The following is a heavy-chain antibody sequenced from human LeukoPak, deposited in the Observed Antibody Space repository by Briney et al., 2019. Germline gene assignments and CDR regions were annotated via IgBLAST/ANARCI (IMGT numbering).Heavy chain of an antibody. CDR2: ISTDGSQT. CDR1: GFTFSNYW. Sequence: PAGGSLRLSCEASGFTFSNYWMHWVRQPPGKGLMWVSQISTDGSQTFYADSVKGRFTISRDNAQNTLFLQMDSLRPEDTAVYYCVRSLRSADFWGQGTLVTVSS. V-gene: IGHV3-74*01. CDR3: VRSLRSADF. J-gene: IGHJ4*02.